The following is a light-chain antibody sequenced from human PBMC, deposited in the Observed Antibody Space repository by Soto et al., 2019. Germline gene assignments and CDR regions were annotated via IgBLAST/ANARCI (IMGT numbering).Light chain of an antibody. CDR3: SSYSGSSTLVV. J-gene: IGLJ2*01. CDR2: DVN. Sequence: QSALTQPASVSGSPGQSITISCTGTSSDVGVYNYVSWYQQQPGKAPKLMIYDVNHRPSGVSNRFSGSKSGNTASLTISGLQAKDEADYYCSSYSGSSTLVVFGGGTKLTVL. V-gene: IGLV2-14*03. CDR1: SSDVGVYNY.